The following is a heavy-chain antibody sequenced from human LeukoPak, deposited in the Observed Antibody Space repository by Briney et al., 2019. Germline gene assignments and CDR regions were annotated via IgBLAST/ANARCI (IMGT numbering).Heavy chain of an antibody. Sequence: LDCMVLITPNILPTGYQHTFKGRLTITRDSSKRTVYMELRSLRSEDTALYSCARGRYMDVWGKGTTVTVSS. CDR3: ARGRYMDV. CDR2: ITPNILPT. J-gene: IGHJ6*03. V-gene: IGHV1-8*03.